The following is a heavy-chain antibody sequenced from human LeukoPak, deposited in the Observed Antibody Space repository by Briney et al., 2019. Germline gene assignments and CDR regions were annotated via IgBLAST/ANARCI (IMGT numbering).Heavy chain of an antibody. Sequence: PSQTLSLTCTVSGGSISSGASDWGWIRQHPKRGLEWVGYINHSGSTYYNPSLGSRVTMSVDTSNNQFSLNLTSVTVADTAIYFCARVDTSIWEAFDYWGQGTLVTVSS. CDR3: ARVDTSIWEAFDY. V-gene: IGHV4-31*03. CDR1: GGSISSGASD. J-gene: IGHJ4*02. CDR2: INHSGST. D-gene: IGHD3-3*02.